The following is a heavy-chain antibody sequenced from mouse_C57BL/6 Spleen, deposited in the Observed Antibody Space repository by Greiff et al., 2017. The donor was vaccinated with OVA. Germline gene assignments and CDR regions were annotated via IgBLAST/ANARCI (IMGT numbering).Heavy chain of an antibody. D-gene: IGHD2-3*01. CDR3: ARSLYDGFPH. J-gene: IGHJ2*01. CDR1: GYTFTSYW. CDR2: IDPSDSYT. V-gene: IGHV1-59*01. Sequence: QVQLQQPGAELVRPGTSVKLSCKASGYTFTSYWMHWVKQRPGQGLEWIGVIDPSDSYTNYNQKFKGKATLTVDTSSSTAYMQLSSLTSEDSAVYNCARSLYDGFPHGGKGTTLTVSS.